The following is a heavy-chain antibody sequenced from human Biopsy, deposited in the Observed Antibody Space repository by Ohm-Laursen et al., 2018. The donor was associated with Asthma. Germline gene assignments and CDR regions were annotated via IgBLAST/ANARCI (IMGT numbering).Heavy chain of an antibody. J-gene: IGHJ6*02. D-gene: IGHD5-12*01. CDR1: GFTFSSYG. V-gene: IGHV3-33*01. Sequence: RSLRLSCAASGFTFSSYGMHWVRQAPGKGLEWVAVIWYDGGNKYYADSVKGRFIISRDNSKNTLYLQMNSLRAEDTAVYYCARDIVATMIGYYYYGMDVWGQGITVTVSS. CDR3: ARDIVATMIGYYYYGMDV. CDR2: IWYDGGNK.